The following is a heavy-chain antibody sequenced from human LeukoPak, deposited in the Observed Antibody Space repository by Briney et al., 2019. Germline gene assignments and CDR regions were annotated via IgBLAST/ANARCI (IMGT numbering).Heavy chain of an antibody. CDR2: IYYRSQWYN. CDR1: GDSVSSGSGG. J-gene: IGHJ3*01. D-gene: IGHD3-10*01. V-gene: IGHV6-1*01. CDR3: AGGGLVRGSLNSLTGFDF. Sequence: SQTLSLTCDISGDSVSSGSGGWNWIRQSPSGGLEWLGRIYYRSQWYNDDAVSVKGRISINPDTAKNQFSLHLNSVTPDDTAFYCAGGGLVRGSLNSLTGFDFWGQGTMVTVSS.